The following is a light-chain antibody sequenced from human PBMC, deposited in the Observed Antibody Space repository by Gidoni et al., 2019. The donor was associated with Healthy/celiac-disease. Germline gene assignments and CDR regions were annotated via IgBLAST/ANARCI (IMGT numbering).Light chain of an antibody. J-gene: IGKJ5*01. CDR1: QSVSSY. CDR2: DAS. Sequence: EIVLTQSPATLSLSPGERATLSCRASQSVSSYLAWYQQKPGQAPRLLIYDASNSATGIPARFSGSGSGTDFTLTISSLEPEDFAVYYCQQRSNWPPITFGQWTRLEIK. CDR3: QQRSNWPPIT. V-gene: IGKV3-11*01.